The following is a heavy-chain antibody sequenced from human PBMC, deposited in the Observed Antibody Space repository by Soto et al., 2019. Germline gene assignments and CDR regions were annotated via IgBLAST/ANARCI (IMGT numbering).Heavy chain of an antibody. CDR1: GFSFSSYD. V-gene: IGHV3-23*01. CDR3: TTQFFLSSRKPPEDV. Sequence: PGWSLRLSCAASGFSFSSYDMSWVRQAPGKGLEWVSGISRSGGSTYYADSVKGRFTISRDNSKNTMYLQMNSLRVDDTAVYCCTTQFFLSSRKPPEDVWGQGTPVTVSS. CDR2: ISRSGGST. J-gene: IGHJ6*02.